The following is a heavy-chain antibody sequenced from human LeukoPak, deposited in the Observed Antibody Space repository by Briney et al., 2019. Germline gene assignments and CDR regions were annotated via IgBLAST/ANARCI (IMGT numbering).Heavy chain of an antibody. CDR1: GLTFSSYG. D-gene: IGHD6-13*01. CDR3: AKAPSNIAAAGTNWFDH. J-gene: IGHJ5*02. V-gene: IGHV3-30*02. CDR2: IRYDGSNK. Sequence: QTGRSLRLSCAASGLTFSSYGMHWVSPAPGKGREWVAFIRYDGSNKYYTDAVKGRFTITRDNSKYTLYLQMKSLRVEDTAVYYCAKAPSNIAAAGTNWFDHWRQGTLVTVSS.